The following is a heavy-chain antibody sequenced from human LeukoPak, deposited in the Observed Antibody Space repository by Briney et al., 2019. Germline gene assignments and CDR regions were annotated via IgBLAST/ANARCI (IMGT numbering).Heavy chain of an antibody. D-gene: IGHD3-16*01. Sequence: GGSLRLSCSASGFPFSIDFMRWVRQAPGKGLEYVSAIGSNGGCRNYADSGQGRATITRDNSKNTQDLQMSSLGPEDTAVYDCVKDRAYDYAYWNYGMDVWGQGTTVTVSS. V-gene: IGHV3-64D*09. CDR2: IGSNGGCR. J-gene: IGHJ6*02. CDR3: VKDRAYDYAYWNYGMDV. CDR1: GFPFSIDF.